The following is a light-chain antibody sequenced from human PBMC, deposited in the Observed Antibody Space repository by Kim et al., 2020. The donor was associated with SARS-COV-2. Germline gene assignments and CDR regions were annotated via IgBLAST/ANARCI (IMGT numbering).Light chain of an antibody. Sequence: EIVLTQSPDTLSLSPGQRATLSCRASQTISSNYLAWYQQKPGQTPRLLIYGASNRATGFPDRFSGSGSGTDFTLTISRLEPEDFAVYYCQQYGSSPRTFGQGTKVDIK. CDR2: GAS. J-gene: IGKJ1*01. V-gene: IGKV3-20*01. CDR1: QTISSNY. CDR3: QQYGSSPRT.